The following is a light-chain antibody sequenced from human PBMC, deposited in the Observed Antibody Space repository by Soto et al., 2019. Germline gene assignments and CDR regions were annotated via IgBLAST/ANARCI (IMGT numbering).Light chain of an antibody. V-gene: IGKV3D-15*01. J-gene: IGKJ3*01. Sequence: RVMTQSPDTLSVSPGERATLSCRASETVRSNLAWYQQKPGQAPRLLIYAASTRATGIPARFIGNGSGTEFTLTISSLQSEDVAIYYCQQYYSTPFTFGPGTKVDIK. CDR1: ETVRSN. CDR3: QQYYSTPFT. CDR2: AAS.